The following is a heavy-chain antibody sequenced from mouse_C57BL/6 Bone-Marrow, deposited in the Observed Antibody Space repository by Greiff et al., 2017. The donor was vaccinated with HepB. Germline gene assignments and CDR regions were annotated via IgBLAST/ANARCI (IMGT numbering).Heavy chain of an antibody. CDR3: AGLLRAWFAY. CDR2: ITHSGET. CDR1: GFPITSGYY. J-gene: IGHJ3*01. Sequence: VQLQESGPGLVKPSQSLFLTCSITGFPITSGYYWIWIRQSPGKPLEWMGYITHSGETFYNPSLQSPISITRETSKNQFFLQLNSVTTEDTAMYYCAGLLRAWFAYWGQGTLVTVSA. D-gene: IGHD1-1*01. V-gene: IGHV12-3*01.